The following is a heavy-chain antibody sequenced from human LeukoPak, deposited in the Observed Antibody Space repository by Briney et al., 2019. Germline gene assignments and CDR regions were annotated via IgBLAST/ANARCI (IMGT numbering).Heavy chain of an antibody. D-gene: IGHD4-17*01. V-gene: IGHV1-2*02. CDR1: GYTFTGYY. CDR2: INPNSGGT. Sequence: SVKVSCKASGYTFTGYYMHWVRQAPGQGLEWMGWINPNSGGTNYAQKFQGRVTMTRDTSISTAYMELSRLRSDDTAVYYCARDIKRVDDYGDYAYPYWGQGTLVTVSS. J-gene: IGHJ4*02. CDR3: ARDIKRVDDYGDYAYPY.